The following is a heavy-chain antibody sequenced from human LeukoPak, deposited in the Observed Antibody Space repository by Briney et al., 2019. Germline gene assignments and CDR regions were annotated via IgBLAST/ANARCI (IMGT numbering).Heavy chain of an antibody. CDR2: VNHSGST. D-gene: IGHD4-11*01. CDR1: GGSFSDYY. J-gene: IGHJ4*02. V-gene: IGHV4-34*01. Sequence: SETLSLTCAVYGGSFSDYYWSWIRQPPGKGLEWIGEVNHSGSTNYNPSLKGRVTISVDTSKNQFSLKLSSVTAADTALYYCARRTTVTIPFGYWGQGTLVTVSS. CDR3: ARRTTVTIPFGY.